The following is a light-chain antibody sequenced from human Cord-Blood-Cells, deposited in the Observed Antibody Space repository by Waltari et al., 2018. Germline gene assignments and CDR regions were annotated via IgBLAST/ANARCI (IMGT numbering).Light chain of an antibody. CDR2: EGS. CDR3: CSYAGSSTFYV. Sequence: QSALTQPAPVSAAPGEPITVSCTGTSSEVRSYNLVSCYQQHPGKAPILMIYEGSKRPSGVSNPFSGSKSGNTASLTISGLQAEDEADYYCCSYAGSSTFYVFGTGTKVTVL. CDR1: SSEVRSYNL. J-gene: IGLJ1*01. V-gene: IGLV2-23*01.